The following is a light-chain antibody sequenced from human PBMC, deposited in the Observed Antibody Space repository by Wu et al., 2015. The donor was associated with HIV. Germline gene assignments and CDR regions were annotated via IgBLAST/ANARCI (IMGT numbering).Light chain of an antibody. V-gene: IGKV3-15*01. CDR3: QQYNNWPPWT. CDR1: QSISSN. CDR2: GAS. J-gene: IGKJ1*01. Sequence: EIVMTQSPATLSVSPGERATLSCRASQSISSNLAWYQQKPGQAPRLLISGASTRATGIPARFSGSGSGTEFTLTISSLQSEDFAVYYCQQYNNWPPWTFGQGTKGGNQT.